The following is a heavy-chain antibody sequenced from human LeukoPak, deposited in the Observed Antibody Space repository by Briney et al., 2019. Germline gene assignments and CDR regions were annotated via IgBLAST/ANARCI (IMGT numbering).Heavy chain of an antibody. Sequence: ASVNVSCKASGYTFTVYYMHWVRQAPGQGLEWMGWINPNSGGTNYTQKFQGRVTMTRDTSIGTAYMELSRLRSDDTAVYYCARMDDLGGMDVWGQGTTVTVSS. V-gene: IGHV1-2*02. D-gene: IGHD3-16*01. J-gene: IGHJ6*02. CDR2: INPNSGGT. CDR3: ARMDDLGGMDV. CDR1: GYTFTVYY.